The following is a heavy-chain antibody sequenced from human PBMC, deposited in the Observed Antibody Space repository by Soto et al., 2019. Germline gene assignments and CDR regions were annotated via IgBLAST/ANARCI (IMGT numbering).Heavy chain of an antibody. Sequence: QLQLQESGPGLVKPSETLSLTCTVSGGSISSNHYWGWIRQPPGKGLEWIGSIYYSGSSYHNPSRKSPVTISVDTSKNHFSLKLTSVSAADTAVYYCARHSAVAGPFDHWGQGTLVTVSS. J-gene: IGHJ4*02. CDR1: GGSISSNHY. V-gene: IGHV4-39*01. D-gene: IGHD6-19*01. CDR2: IYYSGSS. CDR3: ARHSAVAGPFDH.